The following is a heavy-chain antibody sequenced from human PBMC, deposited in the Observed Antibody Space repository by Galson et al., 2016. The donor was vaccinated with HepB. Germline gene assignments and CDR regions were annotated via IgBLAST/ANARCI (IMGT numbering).Heavy chain of an antibody. CDR3: VQWCTAPAV. V-gene: IGHV3-23*01. CDR1: GFTFRNYG. Sequence: SLRLSCAASGFTFRNYGMSWVRQAPGKGLEVVSSISRSGDSTDYADSVKGRFTISRDNSKNTLSLQMNSLTADDTAIYYCVQWCTAPAVWGKGTTFTISS. D-gene: IGHD2-8*01. J-gene: IGHJ6*04. CDR2: ISRSGDST.